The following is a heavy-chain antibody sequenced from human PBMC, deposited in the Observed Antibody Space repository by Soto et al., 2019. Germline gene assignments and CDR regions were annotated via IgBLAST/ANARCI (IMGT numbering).Heavy chain of an antibody. CDR2: ISGSGGST. CDR1: GFTFSSYA. CDR3: EHIFNWRFFDY. Sequence: GESLKISCAASGFTFSSYAMSWVRQAPGKGLEWVSSISGSGGSTYYADSVKGRFTISRDNSKNTVYLQMNSLRAEDTAVYYCEHIFNWRFFDYCGQVTLV. D-gene: IGHD1-1*01. V-gene: IGHV3-23*01. J-gene: IGHJ4*02.